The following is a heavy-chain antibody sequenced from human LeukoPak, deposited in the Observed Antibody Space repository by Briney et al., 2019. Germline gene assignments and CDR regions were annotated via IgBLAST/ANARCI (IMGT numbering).Heavy chain of an antibody. J-gene: IGHJ4*02. CDR1: GFTFSSYS. D-gene: IGHD2-2*01. CDR3: AKTEIPAANPFFDY. CDR2: ISSSGNTI. Sequence: PGGSLRLSCAASGFTFSSYSMNWVRQAPGKGLEWVSYISSSGNTIYYADSVKGRFTISRDNSKNTLYLQMNSLRAEDTAVYYCAKTEIPAANPFFDYWGQGTLVTVSS. V-gene: IGHV3-48*01.